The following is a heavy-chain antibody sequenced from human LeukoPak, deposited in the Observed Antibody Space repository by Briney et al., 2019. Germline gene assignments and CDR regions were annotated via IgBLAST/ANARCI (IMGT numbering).Heavy chain of an antibody. J-gene: IGHJ6*03. D-gene: IGHD1-26*01. Sequence: SETLSLTCTVSGGSISSSSYYWGWIRQPPGKGLEWIGSIYYSGSTYYNPSLKSRVTISVDTSKNQFSLKLSSVTAADTAVYYCARSGLVGATYYYYYMDVWGKGTTVTVSS. CDR1: GGSISSSSYY. CDR3: ARSGLVGATYYYYYMDV. V-gene: IGHV4-39*07. CDR2: IYYSGST.